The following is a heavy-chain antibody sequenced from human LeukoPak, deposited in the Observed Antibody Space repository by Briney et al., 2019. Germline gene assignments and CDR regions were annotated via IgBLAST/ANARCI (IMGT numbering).Heavy chain of an antibody. CDR2: IYYSGST. D-gene: IGHD3-10*01. CDR1: GGSISTYY. CDR3: ARVMVRGVIDY. Sequence: PSETLPLTCTVSGGSISTYYWSWIRQPPGKGLEWIGYIYYSGSTNYNPSLKSRVTISVDTSKNQFSLKLSSVTAADAAVYYCARVMVRGVIDYWGQGTLVTVSS. J-gene: IGHJ4*02. V-gene: IGHV4-59*01.